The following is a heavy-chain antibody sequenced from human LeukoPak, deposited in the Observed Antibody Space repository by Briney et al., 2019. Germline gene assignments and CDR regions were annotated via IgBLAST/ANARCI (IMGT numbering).Heavy chain of an antibody. V-gene: IGHV3-74*01. CDR2: INSDGSST. Sequence: GGSLRLSCAASGFTFSSHWMHWVRQGPGKGLVWGSRINSDGSSTGYEDSVKGRFTISRDNAKSTLYLQMNSLRGEDTALYYCARLTGSGIVGTTGGFDHWGQGTLVTVSS. CDR3: ARLTGSGIVGTTGGFDH. J-gene: IGHJ4*01. D-gene: IGHD1-26*01. CDR1: GFTFSSHW.